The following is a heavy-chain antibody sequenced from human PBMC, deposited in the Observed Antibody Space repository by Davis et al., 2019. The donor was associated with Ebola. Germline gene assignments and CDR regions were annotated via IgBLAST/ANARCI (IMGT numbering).Heavy chain of an antibody. Sequence: AASVKVSCKTSGDTFDTYTIAWVRQAPGQGLEWMGIINPSGVSTSYAQKFQGRVTMTRDTSTSTVYMELSRLRSDDTAVYYCAREAGYCSGGSCNWFDPWGQGTLVTVSS. D-gene: IGHD2-15*01. CDR3: AREAGYCSGGSCNWFDP. CDR1: GDTFDTYT. CDR2: INPSGVST. V-gene: IGHV1-46*02. J-gene: IGHJ5*02.